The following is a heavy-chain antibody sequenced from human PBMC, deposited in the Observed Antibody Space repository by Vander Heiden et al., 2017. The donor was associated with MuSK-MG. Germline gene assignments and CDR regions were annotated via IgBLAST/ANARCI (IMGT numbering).Heavy chain of an antibody. CDR3: ARGGNYGGNLNYYYYYGMDV. V-gene: IGHV4-34*01. CDR2: INHSGST. D-gene: IGHD4-17*01. Sequence: QVQLQQWGAGLLKPSETLSLTCAVYGGSFSGYYWSRIRQPPGKGLEWIGEINHSGSTNYNPSLKSRVTISVDTSKNQFSLKLSSVTAADTAVYYCARGGNYGGNLNYYYYYGMDVWGQGTTVTVSS. CDR1: GGSFSGYY. J-gene: IGHJ6*02.